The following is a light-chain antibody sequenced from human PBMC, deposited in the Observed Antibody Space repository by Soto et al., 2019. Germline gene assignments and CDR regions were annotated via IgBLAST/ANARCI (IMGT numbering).Light chain of an antibody. CDR1: SSNIGSNT. J-gene: IGLJ2*01. V-gene: IGLV1-44*01. Sequence: QLVLTQPPSASGTPGQRVTISCSGSSSNIGSNTVNWYQQLPGTAPKLLIYSNNQRPSGVPDRFSGSKSGTSASLAISGLQSEYEADYYCAAWNDSLNGVVFGGGTQLTVL. CDR3: AAWNDSLNGVV. CDR2: SNN.